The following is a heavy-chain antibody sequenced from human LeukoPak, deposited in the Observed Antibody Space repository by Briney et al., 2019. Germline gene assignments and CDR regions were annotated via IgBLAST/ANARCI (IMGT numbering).Heavy chain of an antibody. CDR1: GYNFTTFW. D-gene: IGHD3-10*01. CDR3: ASFHISGKSYNGLHY. J-gene: IGHJ4*02. V-gene: IGHV5-51*01. CDR2: IYPCDSDT. Sequence: GESLKISCKGSGYNFTTFWIGWVRQLPGKGLEWMGIIYPCDSDTRYSPSFQGQVTISADKSINTVYLHWNSLKASDTAMYYCASFHISGKSYNGLHYWGQGTLVTVSS.